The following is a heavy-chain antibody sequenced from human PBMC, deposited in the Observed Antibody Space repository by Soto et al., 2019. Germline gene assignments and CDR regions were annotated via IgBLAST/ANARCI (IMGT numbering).Heavy chain of an antibody. Sequence: SVKVSCKASGGTFSSYAISWVRQAPGQGLEWMGGIIPIFGTANYAQRFQGRVTITADESTSTAYMELSSLRYEDTAVYYCAPDRPPIAARYYYYGMDVWGQGTTVTVSS. CDR3: APDRPPIAARYYYYGMDV. CDR2: IIPIFGTA. V-gene: IGHV1-69*13. D-gene: IGHD6-6*01. J-gene: IGHJ6*02. CDR1: GGTFSSYA.